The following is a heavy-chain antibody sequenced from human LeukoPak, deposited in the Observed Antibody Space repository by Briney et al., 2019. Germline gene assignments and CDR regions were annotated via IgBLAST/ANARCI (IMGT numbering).Heavy chain of an antibody. CDR3: ASAGGDSRSPLPFYY. CDR2: IKQDGSEK. J-gene: IGHJ4*02. D-gene: IGHD6-6*01. V-gene: IGHV3-7*03. Sequence: TGGSLRLFCAASGFTFGSYWMSWVRQAPGKGLEWVANIKQDGSEKYYVDSVKGRFTISRDNAENSLSLQMNSLRAEDTAVYYCASAGGDSRSPLPFYYWGQGTLVTVSS. CDR1: GFTFGSYW.